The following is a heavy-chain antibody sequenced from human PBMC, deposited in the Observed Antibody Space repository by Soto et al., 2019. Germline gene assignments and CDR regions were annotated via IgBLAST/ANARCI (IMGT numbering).Heavy chain of an antibody. CDR3: ASDTKTGVVVPGAPKY. CDR1: RFTFSNYG. V-gene: IGHV3-30*03. D-gene: IGHD2-2*01. CDR2: ISYDGTNH. Sequence: QVQLVESGGGVVQPGGSLTLSCAASRFTFSNYGMHWVRQAPGEGLEWVAVISYDGTNHYYADSVRGRFTLSRDNSKNTLYLHIDRLTSDDTAVYYCASDTKTGVVVPGAPKYWGQGTLVAVSS. J-gene: IGHJ4*02.